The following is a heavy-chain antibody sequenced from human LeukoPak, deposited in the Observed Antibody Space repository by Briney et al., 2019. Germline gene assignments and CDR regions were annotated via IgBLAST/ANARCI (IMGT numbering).Heavy chain of an antibody. V-gene: IGHV4-59*01. Sequence: SETLSLTCSVSGGSISSGYWSWIRQPPGKGLELIAYIYNSGRSNYNPSLKSRVTISLDTSKNQFSLKLSSVTAADTAVYYCAGGSGASWFDPWGQGTLVTVSS. CDR2: IYNSGRS. CDR3: AGGSGASWFDP. D-gene: IGHD2-8*02. CDR1: GGSISSGY. J-gene: IGHJ5*02.